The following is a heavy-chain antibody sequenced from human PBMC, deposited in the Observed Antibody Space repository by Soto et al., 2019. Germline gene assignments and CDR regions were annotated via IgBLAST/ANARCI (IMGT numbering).Heavy chain of an antibody. J-gene: IGHJ4*02. D-gene: IGHD3-10*01. Sequence: QVQLVQSGAEVKKPGASVKVSCKASGYTFTSYGISWVRQAPGQGLEWMGWISTYNGNTKYAQKLQGRVTMTTDTSTSKAYMELRSLRSADTAVFCCAREMVRGVGSDYWGQGTLVTVSS. CDR1: GYTFTSYG. CDR3: AREMVRGVGSDY. V-gene: IGHV1-18*01. CDR2: ISTYNGNT.